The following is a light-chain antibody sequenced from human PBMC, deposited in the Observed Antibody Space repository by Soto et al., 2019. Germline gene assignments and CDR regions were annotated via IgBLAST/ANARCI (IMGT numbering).Light chain of an antibody. CDR2: SNN. CDR1: SSNIGSNP. V-gene: IGLV1-44*01. J-gene: IGLJ2*01. CDR3: AAWDDSLNGVV. Sequence: QSVLTQPPSASGTPGQWVTISCSGSSSNIGSNPVNWYQQLPGTAPKLLIYSNNQRPSGVPDRFSGSKSGTSASLAISGLQSEDEADYYCAAWDDSLNGVVFGGGTKLTVL.